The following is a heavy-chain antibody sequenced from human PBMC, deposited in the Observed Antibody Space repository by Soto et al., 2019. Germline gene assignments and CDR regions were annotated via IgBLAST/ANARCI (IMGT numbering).Heavy chain of an antibody. Sequence: PSETLSLTCTVSGASMNSYHWSWIRQPAGKGLEWIGHIHSSGSTNYNPSLKSRVTMSVDTSKNQFSLRLMSLTAADTAVYYCARERGGYGLFDSWGQGTLVTVSS. V-gene: IGHV4-4*07. CDR2: IHSSGST. D-gene: IGHD5-18*01. J-gene: IGHJ4*02. CDR1: GASMNSYH. CDR3: ARERGGYGLFDS.